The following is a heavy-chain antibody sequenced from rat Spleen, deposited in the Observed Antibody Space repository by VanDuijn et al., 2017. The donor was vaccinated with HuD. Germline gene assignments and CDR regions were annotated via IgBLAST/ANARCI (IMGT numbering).Heavy chain of an antibody. CDR2: IWAGGNT. Sequence: QVQLKESGPGLVQPSQTLSLTCTVSDFSLTSYHVTWVRQPPGKSLVWMGTIWAGGNTDYNSAVQSRLTISRDTSKSQVFLKMNSLQPEDTGTYYCARHGSSYMGYYFDYWGQGVMVTVSS. J-gene: IGHJ2*01. D-gene: IGHD1-2*01. CDR1: DFSLTSYH. V-gene: IGHV2-72*01. CDR3: ARHGSSYMGYYFDY.